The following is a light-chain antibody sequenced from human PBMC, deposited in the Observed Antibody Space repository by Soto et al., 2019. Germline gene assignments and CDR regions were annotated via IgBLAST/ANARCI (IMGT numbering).Light chain of an antibody. J-gene: IGKJ2*01. CDR2: AAF. CDR1: QSVSSN. V-gene: IGKV3-15*01. Sequence: EIVMTQSPATLSVSPGERATLSCRASQSVSSNLAWYQKKPGQAPRLLIYAAFTRATGIPARFSGSGSGTEFTLTISSLQSEDVEVYYCHQYNNWPPYTFGQGTKLEIK. CDR3: HQYNNWPPYT.